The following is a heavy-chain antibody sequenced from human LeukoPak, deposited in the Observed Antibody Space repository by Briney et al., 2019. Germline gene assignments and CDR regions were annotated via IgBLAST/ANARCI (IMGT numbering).Heavy chain of an antibody. V-gene: IGHV3-7*01. J-gene: IGHJ3*01. CDR2: IRPDGSAV. D-gene: IGHD4-11*01. Sequence: GGSLRLSCIASGFTFNKYSMSWVRQAPGKGLEWVASIRPDGSAVFYVDSVKGRFTFSRDNAKNSLDLQMNSLRAEDTALYYCARFALPYSTDLWGQGTIVSVS. CDR3: ARFALPYSTDL. CDR1: GFTFNKYS.